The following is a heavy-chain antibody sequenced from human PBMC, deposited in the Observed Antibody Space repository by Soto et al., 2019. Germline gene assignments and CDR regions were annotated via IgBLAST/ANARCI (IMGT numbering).Heavy chain of an antibody. CDR3: ARDHETYSSTHWFDP. J-gene: IGHJ5*02. V-gene: IGHV3-30-3*01. CDR2: ISYDGSNK. CDR1: GVPFSSYA. Sequence: GESLRLSCRVSGVPFSSYAMHLVRLAPGKGLEWVAVISYDGSNKYYADSVKGRFTISRDNSKNTLYLQMNSLRAEDTAVYYCARDHETYSSTHWFDPWGQGNRVTGSA. D-gene: IGHD6-13*01.